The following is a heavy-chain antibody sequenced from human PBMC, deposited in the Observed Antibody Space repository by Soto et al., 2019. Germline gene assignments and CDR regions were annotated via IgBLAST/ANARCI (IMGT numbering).Heavy chain of an antibody. Sequence: SETLSLTCTVSGGSIISYYWSWIRQPPGKGLEWIGYIYYSGSTNYNPSLKSRVTISVDTSKNQFSLKLSSVTAADTAMYYCARRYGALFDYWGQGTLVTVS. J-gene: IGHJ4*02. V-gene: IGHV4-59*08. CDR3: ARRYGALFDY. D-gene: IGHD4-17*01. CDR1: GGSIISYY. CDR2: IYYSGST.